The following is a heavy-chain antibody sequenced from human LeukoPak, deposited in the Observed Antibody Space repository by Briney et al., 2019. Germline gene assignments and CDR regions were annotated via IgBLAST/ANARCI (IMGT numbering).Heavy chain of an antibody. CDR2: IKQDGSEK. J-gene: IGHJ4*02. CDR1: GFTFSNAW. CDR3: ARDRQLWLVSDY. V-gene: IGHV3-7*01. D-gene: IGHD5-18*01. Sequence: GGSLRLSCAASGFTFSNAWMSWVRQAPGKGLEWVASIKQDGSEKYYVDSVKGRFTISRDNAKNSLYLQMNSLRAEDTAVYYCARDRQLWLVSDYWGQGTLVTVSS.